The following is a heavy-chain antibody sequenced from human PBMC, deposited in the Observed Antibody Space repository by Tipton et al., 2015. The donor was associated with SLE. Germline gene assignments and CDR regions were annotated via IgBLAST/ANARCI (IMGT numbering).Heavy chain of an antibody. CDR1: GFTISDYY. D-gene: IGHD7-27*01. CDR3: ARELTGAREAFDI. V-gene: IGHV3-11*06. Sequence: SLRLSCAASGFTISDYYMSWIRQAPGKGLEWVSYISSSSSYIYYADSVKGRFTISRDNAKNSLYLQMNSLRAEDTVVYYCARELTGAREAFDIWGQGTMVTVSS. CDR2: ISSSSSYI. J-gene: IGHJ3*02.